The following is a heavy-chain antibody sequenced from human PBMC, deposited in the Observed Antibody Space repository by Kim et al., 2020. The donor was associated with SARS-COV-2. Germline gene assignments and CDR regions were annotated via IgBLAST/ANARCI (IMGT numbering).Heavy chain of an antibody. Sequence: ASVKVSCKASGYTFTSYGISWIRQAPGQGLEWLGWISANSGKTNYAQKVQGRITMTRDKSTNTVYMELRSLRSYDTAAYYCARDVNWSLDYWGQGTVVTVSS. CDR3: ARDVNWSLDY. D-gene: IGHD1-1*01. CDR1: GYTFTSYG. J-gene: IGHJ4*02. V-gene: IGHV1-18*01. CDR2: ISANSGKT.